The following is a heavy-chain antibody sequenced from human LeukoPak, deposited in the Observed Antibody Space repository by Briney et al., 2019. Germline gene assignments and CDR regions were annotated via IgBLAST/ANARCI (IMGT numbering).Heavy chain of an antibody. D-gene: IGHD1-20*01. CDR3: ARDRGHNWDAPGDWFDP. CDR1: GGTFSSYA. J-gene: IGHJ5*02. V-gene: IGHV1-69*04. Sequence: SVKVSCKASGGTFSSYAISWVRQAPGQGLEWMGRIIPILGIANYAQKFQGRVTITADKSTSTAYMELSSLRSEDTAVYYCARDRGHNWDAPGDWFDPWGQGTLVTVSS. CDR2: IIPILGIA.